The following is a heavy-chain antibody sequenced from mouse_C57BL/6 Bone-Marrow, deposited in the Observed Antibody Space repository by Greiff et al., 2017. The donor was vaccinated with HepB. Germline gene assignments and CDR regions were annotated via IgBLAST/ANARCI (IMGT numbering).Heavy chain of an antibody. V-gene: IGHV1-81*01. D-gene: IGHD1-1*01. CDR1: GYTFTSYG. CDR2: IYPRSGNT. CDR3: ANYGSSPSYYFDY. J-gene: IGHJ2*01. Sequence: QVQLKQSGAELARPGASVKLSCKASGYTFTSYGISWVKQRTGQGLEWIGEIYPRSGNTYYNEKFKGKATLTADKSSSTAYMELRSLTSEDSAVYFCANYGSSPSYYFDYWGQGTTLTVSS.